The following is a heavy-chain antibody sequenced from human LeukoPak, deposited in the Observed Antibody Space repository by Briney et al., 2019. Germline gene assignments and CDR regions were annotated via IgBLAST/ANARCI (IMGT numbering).Heavy chain of an antibody. CDR1: GGSISSYY. CDR3: ARMYYYGSGSYRGYYYYYMDV. CDR2: IYTSGST. V-gene: IGHV4-4*09. J-gene: IGHJ6*03. Sequence: SETLSLTCTVSGGSISSYYWSWIRQPPGKGLEWIGYIYTSGSTNYNPSLKSRVTISVDTSKNQFSLKLSSVTAADTAVYYCARMYYYGSGSYRGYYYYYMDVWGKGTTVTVSS. D-gene: IGHD3-10*01.